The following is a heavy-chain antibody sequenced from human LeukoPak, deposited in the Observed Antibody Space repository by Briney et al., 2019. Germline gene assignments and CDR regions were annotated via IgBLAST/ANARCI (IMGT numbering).Heavy chain of an antibody. D-gene: IGHD3-10*01. J-gene: IGHJ4*02. V-gene: IGHV3-11*01. CDR1: GFTFSDCY. CDR3: ARYTVGNYFDY. CDR2: ISSSGSTI. Sequence: GGSLRLSCAASGFTFSDCYMSWIRQAPGKGLEWVSYISSSGSTINYADSVKGRFTISRDNAKNSLYLQMNSLRAEDTAVYYCARYTVGNYFDYWGQGTLVTVSS.